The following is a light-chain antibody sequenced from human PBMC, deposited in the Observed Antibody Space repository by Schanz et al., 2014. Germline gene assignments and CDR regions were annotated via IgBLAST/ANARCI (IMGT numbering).Light chain of an antibody. J-gene: IGLJ2*01. V-gene: IGLV2-8*01. Sequence: QSALTQPPSASGSPGQSVTISCTGTSSDVGDYNYVSWYQQHPDKAPKLMIYEVTKRPSGVPDCFSGSKSGNTASLTVSGLQPEDEADYYCCSYVGHSTVLFGGGTKLTVL. CDR2: EVT. CDR3: CSYVGHSTVL. CDR1: SSDVGDYNY.